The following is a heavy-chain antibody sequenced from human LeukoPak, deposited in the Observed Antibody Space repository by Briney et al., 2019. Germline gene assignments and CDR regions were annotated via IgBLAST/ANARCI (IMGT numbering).Heavy chain of an antibody. V-gene: IGHV3-11*06. CDR2: ISGSSRYI. CDR1: GFTFSDYY. J-gene: IGHJ1*01. D-gene: IGHD6-6*01. Sequence: PGGSLRLSCAASGFTFSDYYMSWIRQAPGKGLEWVSSISGSSRYIYYADSVKGRFTISRDNAKNSLYLQMNSLRAEDTAVYYCARDLSSSSTAYFQHWGQGTLVTVSS. CDR3: ARDLSSSSTAYFQH.